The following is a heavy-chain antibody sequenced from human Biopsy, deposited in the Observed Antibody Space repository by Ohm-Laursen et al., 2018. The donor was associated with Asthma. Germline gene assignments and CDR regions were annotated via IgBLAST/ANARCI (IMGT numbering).Heavy chain of an antibody. V-gene: IGHV4-61*08. D-gene: IGHD2-15*01. J-gene: IGHJ5*02. CDR2: VSHTGST. Sequence: TLSLTCTVSYGSITSGGYDWTWIRLPPGKGLEYIGDVSHTGSTNYNPSLKSRVTMSLDTSKSQFSLRLTSVTPADTAVYYCARLADCSGGACHSYGWFDPWGQGTRVTVSS. CDR1: YGSITSGGYD. CDR3: ARLADCSGGACHSYGWFDP.